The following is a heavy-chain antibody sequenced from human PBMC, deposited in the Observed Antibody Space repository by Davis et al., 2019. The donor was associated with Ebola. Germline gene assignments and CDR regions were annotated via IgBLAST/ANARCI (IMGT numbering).Heavy chain of an antibody. Sequence: ASVTVSCKASGYIFTSYAMHWVRQAPGQRLEWMGWINAGNGDTKYAQKLQGRVTMTTDTSTSTAYMELRSLRADDTAVYYCASLYGMDVWGQGTTVTVSS. CDR2: INAGNGDT. V-gene: IGHV1-3*01. CDR3: ASLYGMDV. J-gene: IGHJ6*02. CDR1: GYIFTSYA.